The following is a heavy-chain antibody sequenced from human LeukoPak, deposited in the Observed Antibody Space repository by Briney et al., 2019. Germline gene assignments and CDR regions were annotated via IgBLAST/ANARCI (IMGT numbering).Heavy chain of an antibody. Sequence: ASVKVSCTASGYTFTDYYIHWVRQAPGQGLEWMGWINPNSGGTNYAQKFQGRVTMTGDTSISTAYMELSRLRSEDTAVYYCARESVATDFDYWGQGTLVTVSS. CDR1: GYTFTDYY. CDR3: ARESVATDFDY. CDR2: INPNSGGT. J-gene: IGHJ4*02. D-gene: IGHD5-12*01. V-gene: IGHV1-2*02.